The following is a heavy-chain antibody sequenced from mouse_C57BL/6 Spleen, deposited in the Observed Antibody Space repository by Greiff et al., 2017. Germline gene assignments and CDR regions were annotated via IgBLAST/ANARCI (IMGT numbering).Heavy chain of an antibody. CDR1: GYTFTSSW. CDR3: ARGDYYGSSPWVAY. D-gene: IGHD1-1*01. CDR2: IYPSDSET. V-gene: IGHV1-61*01. Sequence: QVQLQQPGAELVRPGSSVKLSCKASGYTFTSSWMDWVKQRPGQGLEWIGNIYPSDSETPYNQKFKDKATLTVDKSSSTAYMQLSSLTAEDSAVYYCARGDYYGSSPWVAYWGQGTLVTVSA. J-gene: IGHJ3*01.